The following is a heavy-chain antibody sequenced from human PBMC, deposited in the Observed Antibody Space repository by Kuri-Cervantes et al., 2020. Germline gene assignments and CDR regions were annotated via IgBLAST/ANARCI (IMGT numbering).Heavy chain of an antibody. CDR2: INTNTGNP. CDR3: TATIVLVVYATQRHGDY. V-gene: IGHV7-4-1*02. J-gene: IGHJ4*02. CDR1: GYTFTSYA. Sequence: ASVKVSCKASGYTFTSYAMNWVRQAPGQGLEWMGWINTNTGNPTYAQGFTGRFVFSLDTSVSTAYLQISSLKAEDTAVYYCTATIVLVVYATQRHGDYWGQGTLVTVSS. D-gene: IGHD2-8*02.